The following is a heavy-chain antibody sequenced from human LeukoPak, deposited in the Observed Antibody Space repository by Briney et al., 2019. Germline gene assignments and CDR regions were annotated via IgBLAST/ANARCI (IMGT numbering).Heavy chain of an antibody. Sequence: SETLSLTCTVSGVSMNYFWNWIRQPAGEGLQWIGRIHSSGTTNYNPSLKSRVTMSIDMSKNQFSLKLTSVTAADTAVYYCARGAMKYSYAGLDPWGQGSLVTVSS. J-gene: IGHJ5*02. CDR1: GVSMNYF. V-gene: IGHV4-4*07. CDR3: ARGAMKYSYAGLDP. CDR2: IHSSGTT. D-gene: IGHD5-18*01.